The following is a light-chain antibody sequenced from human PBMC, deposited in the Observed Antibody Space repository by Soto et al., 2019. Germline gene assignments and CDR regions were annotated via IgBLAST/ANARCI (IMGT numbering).Light chain of an antibody. CDR3: QHYNSYSEA. CDR2: KAS. CDR1: QTISSW. Sequence: DIQMTQSPSSLSASVGDRVTITCRASQTISSWLAWYQQKPGKAPKLLIYKASTLKSGVPSRFSGSGSGTEFTLTTSSLQPDDFATYYCQHYNSYSEAFGQGTKVAIK. V-gene: IGKV1-5*03. J-gene: IGKJ1*01.